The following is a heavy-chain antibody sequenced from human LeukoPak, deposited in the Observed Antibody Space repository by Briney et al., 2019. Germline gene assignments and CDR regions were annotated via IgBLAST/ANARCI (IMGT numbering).Heavy chain of an antibody. CDR1: GFTFSNHG. CDR3: AKGVVAFYAFDI. V-gene: IGHV3-23*01. CDR2: ISPICDIT. J-gene: IGHJ3*02. D-gene: IGHD2-2*01. Sequence: AGGSLRLSCAASGFTFSNHGMNWVRQAPGKGLKRVSGISPICDITYYADSVKGRFTIFRDNSKNTLYLQMSSLRAEDTAVYYCAKGVVAFYAFDIWGQGTMVTVSS.